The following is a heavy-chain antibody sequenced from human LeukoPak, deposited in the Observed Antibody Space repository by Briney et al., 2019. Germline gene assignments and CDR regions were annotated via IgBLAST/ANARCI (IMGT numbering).Heavy chain of an antibody. CDR3: ARSIAVAGTTDY. J-gene: IGHJ4*02. CDR1: GYTFTGYY. CDR2: ISAYNGNT. V-gene: IGHV1-18*04. D-gene: IGHD6-19*01. Sequence: GASVKVSCKASGYTFTGYYMQWVRQAPGQGLEWMGWISAYNGNTNYAQKLEGRVTMTTDTSTSTAYMELRSLRSDDTAVYYCARSIAVAGTTDYWGQGTLVTVSS.